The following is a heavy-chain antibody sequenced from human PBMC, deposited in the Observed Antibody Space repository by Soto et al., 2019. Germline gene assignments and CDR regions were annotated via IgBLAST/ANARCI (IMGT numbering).Heavy chain of an antibody. J-gene: IGHJ6*02. D-gene: IGHD3-10*01. CDR1: GGTFSSYA. Sequence: SVKVSCKASGGTFSSYAISWVRQAPGQGLEWMGGIIPIFGTANYAQKFQGRVTITADKSTSTAYMELSSLRSEDTAVYYCARDYGSGWSGDYYYGMDVWGQGXTVTVSS. V-gene: IGHV1-69*06. CDR2: IIPIFGTA. CDR3: ARDYGSGWSGDYYYGMDV.